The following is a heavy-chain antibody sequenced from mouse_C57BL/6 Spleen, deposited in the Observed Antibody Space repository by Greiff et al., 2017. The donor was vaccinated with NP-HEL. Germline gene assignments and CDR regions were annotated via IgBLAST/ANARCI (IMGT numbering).Heavy chain of an antibody. Sequence: EVQGVESGGGLVKPGGSLKLSCAASGFTFSDYGMHWVRQAPEKGLAWVAYLSSGSSTIYYADTVKGRFTISRDNAKNTLFLQMTSLRSEDTAMYYCARSYYGSFYFDYWGQGTTLTVSS. J-gene: IGHJ2*01. D-gene: IGHD1-1*01. CDR1: GFTFSDYG. V-gene: IGHV5-17*01. CDR3: ARSYYGSFYFDY. CDR2: LSSGSSTI.